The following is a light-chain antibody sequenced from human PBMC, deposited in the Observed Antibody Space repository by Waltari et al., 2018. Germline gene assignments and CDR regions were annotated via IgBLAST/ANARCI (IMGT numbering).Light chain of an antibody. J-gene: IGKJ2*01. Sequence: EIVLTQSPATLSVSSGESATLSCRASQSVGPFLAWFQQKPGQAPRRLIYDASKRATGIPARFSGSGAGTDFSLTIRSLEPEDFAIYYCQQRSNWPMYTFGQGTKLEIK. CDR2: DAS. V-gene: IGKV3-11*01. CDR1: QSVGPF. CDR3: QQRSNWPMYT.